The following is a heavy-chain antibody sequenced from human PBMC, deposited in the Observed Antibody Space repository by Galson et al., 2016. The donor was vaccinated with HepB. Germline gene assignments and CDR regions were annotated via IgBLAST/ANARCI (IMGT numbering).Heavy chain of an antibody. CDR2: ISPDGSST. D-gene: IGHD4-11*01. CDR3: AKDDYMRA. CDR1: GFTFGNYW. Sequence: SLRLSCAASGFTFGNYWMHWVRQAPGKGPVWVSRISPDGSSTSYADSVKGRFTIPRDNAKNTLYLQMNGLRVEDTAVYYCAKDDYMRAWGQGILVTVSS. J-gene: IGHJ5*02. V-gene: IGHV3-74*01.